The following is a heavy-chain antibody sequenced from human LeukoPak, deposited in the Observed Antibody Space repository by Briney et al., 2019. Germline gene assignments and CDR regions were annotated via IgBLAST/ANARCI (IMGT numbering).Heavy chain of an antibody. CDR3: ASTNYSWFDP. J-gene: IGHJ5*02. Sequence: ASVKVSCKASGYTFTSYYMHWVRQAPGQGLEWMGIINPSGGSTSYAQKFQGRVTMTRDTSTSTVYMELSGLRSEDTAVYYCASTNYSWFDPWGQGTLVTVSS. V-gene: IGHV1-46*01. CDR1: GYTFTSYY. CDR2: INPSGGST. D-gene: IGHD2-8*01.